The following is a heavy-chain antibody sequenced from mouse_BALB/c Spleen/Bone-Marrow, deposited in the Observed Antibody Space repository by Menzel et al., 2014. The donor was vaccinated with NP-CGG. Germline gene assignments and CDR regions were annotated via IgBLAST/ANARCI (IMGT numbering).Heavy chain of an antibody. V-gene: IGHV5-6-5*01. CDR1: GFTFXGYA. CDR2: VSNGGAT. CDR3: VRGRRDYGWYFDV. Sequence: EVKVVESGGDLVKPGGSLKLSCAASGFTFXGYAMSWVRQTPEKRLEWVASVSNGGATYYPDSVKGRFTISRDNARNILFLQMSSLRPEDTAMYCCVRGRRDYGWYFDVRGAGTTVTVSS. D-gene: IGHD2-4*01. J-gene: IGHJ1*01.